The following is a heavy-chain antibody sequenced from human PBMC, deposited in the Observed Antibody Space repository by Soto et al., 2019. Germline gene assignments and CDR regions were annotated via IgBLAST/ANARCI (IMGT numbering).Heavy chain of an antibody. CDR1: GFTFSDYA. J-gene: IGHJ4*02. CDR3: AKGGRQWLVTSDFNY. V-gene: IGHV3-30*18. D-gene: IGHD6-19*01. CDR2: VSHDGRNT. Sequence: VQLVESEGGVVQPARSLRLSCAASGFTFSDYAMHWVRQAPGKGLEWVAVVSHDGRNTHYADSVKGRFTISRDISKNTVSLEMTSLRAEDTAVYYCAKGGRQWLVTSDFNYWGQGALVTVSS.